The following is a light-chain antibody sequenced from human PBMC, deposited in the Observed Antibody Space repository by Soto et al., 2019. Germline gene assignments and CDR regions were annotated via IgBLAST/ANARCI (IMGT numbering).Light chain of an antibody. CDR1: NIGSKS. V-gene: IGLV3-21*04. Sequence: SYELTQPPSVSVAPGKTARITCGGNNIGSKSVHWYQQKPGQAPVLVIYYDSDRPSGIPERFSGSNSGNTATLTISRVEAGDEADYYCQVWDSLGRLFGTGTKLTVL. J-gene: IGLJ1*01. CDR2: YDS. CDR3: QVWDSLGRL.